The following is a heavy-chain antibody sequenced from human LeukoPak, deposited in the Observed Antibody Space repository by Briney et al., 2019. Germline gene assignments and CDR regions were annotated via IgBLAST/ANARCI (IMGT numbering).Heavy chain of an antibody. CDR1: GFTSSSYA. V-gene: IGHV3-33*08. CDR3: AREYYDFWSGYYGSDYYYGMDV. D-gene: IGHD3-3*01. J-gene: IGHJ6*02. Sequence: GGSLRLSCAASGFTSSSYAMSWVRQAPGKGLEWVAVIWYDGSNKYYADSVKGRFTISRDNSKNTLYLQMNSLRAEDTAVYYCAREYYDFWSGYYGSDYYYGMDVWGQGTTVTVSS. CDR2: IWYDGSNK.